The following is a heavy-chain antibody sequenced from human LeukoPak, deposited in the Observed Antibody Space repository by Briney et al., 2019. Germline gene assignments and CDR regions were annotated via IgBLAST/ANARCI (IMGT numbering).Heavy chain of an antibody. CDR2: IYYSGST. V-gene: IGHV4-59*01. Sequence: SETLSLTCTVSGGSISSYYWSWIRQPPGKGLEWIGYIYYSGSTNYNPSLKSRVTISVDTSKNQFSLKLSSVTAADTAVYYCARESMITFGEVTPEKHAFDIWGQGTMVTVSS. D-gene: IGHD3-16*01. CDR3: ARESMITFGEVTPEKHAFDI. CDR1: GGSISSYY. J-gene: IGHJ3*02.